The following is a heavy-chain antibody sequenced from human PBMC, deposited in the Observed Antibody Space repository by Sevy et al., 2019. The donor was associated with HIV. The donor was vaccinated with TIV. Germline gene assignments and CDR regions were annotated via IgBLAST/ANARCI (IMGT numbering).Heavy chain of an antibody. D-gene: IGHD3-10*01. CDR1: GFAFNSYW. J-gene: IGHJ6*02. V-gene: IGHV3-7*03. CDR3: ARDWRGYIGSGSDYYYYGMDV. Sequence: GGSLRLSCAASGFAFNSYWMSWVRQAPGMGLQWVGTIKEDGSEKYYVDSMKGRFTISRDNAKNSLYLQTNSLRAEDTAVYYCARDWRGYIGSGSDYYYYGMDVWGQGTTVTVSS. CDR2: IKEDGSEK.